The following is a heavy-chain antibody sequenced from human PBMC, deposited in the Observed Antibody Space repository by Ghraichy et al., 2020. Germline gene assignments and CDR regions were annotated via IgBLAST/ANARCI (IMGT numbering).Heavy chain of an antibody. V-gene: IGHV3-21*01. Sequence: GGSLRLSCIGRAHAERNSRVYRSHAASGMGIKRVSSISSISRYIYYAASVKGRFTIPRDNAKNSLYLQLHSLRAEDTAVYYCARDPPMTTGYSPSNWFDPCGQG. D-gene: IGHD5-12*01. J-gene: IGHJ5*02. CDR2: ISSISRYI. CDR3: ARDPPMTTGYSPSNWFDP. CDR1: AHAERNSR.